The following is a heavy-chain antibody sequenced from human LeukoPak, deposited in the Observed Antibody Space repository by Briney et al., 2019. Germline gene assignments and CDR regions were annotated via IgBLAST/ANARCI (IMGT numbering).Heavy chain of an antibody. CDR3: ARGPSATNYDILTGYYDPLAVTHPNFDY. Sequence: SETLSPTCAVYGGSFSGYYWSWIRQPPGKGLEWIGEINHSGSTNYNPSLKSRVTISVDTSKNQFSLKLSSVTAADTAVYYCARGPSATNYDILTGYYDPLAVTHPNFDYWGQGTLVTVSS. CDR2: INHSGST. D-gene: IGHD3-9*01. CDR1: GGSFSGYY. V-gene: IGHV4-34*01. J-gene: IGHJ4*02.